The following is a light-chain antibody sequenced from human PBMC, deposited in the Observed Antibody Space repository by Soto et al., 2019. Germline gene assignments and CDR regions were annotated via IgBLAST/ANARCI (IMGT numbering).Light chain of an antibody. Sequence: DIQMTQSPSSLSASVGDRVTITCRASQSINSYLNWYQQKPGKAPKLLIYAASSLQSGVPSRFSGSGSGTDFTLTISSLQPEDFATYYCQQSYSTPRTFGQGTKVDIQ. CDR2: AAS. J-gene: IGKJ1*01. V-gene: IGKV1-39*01. CDR3: QQSYSTPRT. CDR1: QSINSY.